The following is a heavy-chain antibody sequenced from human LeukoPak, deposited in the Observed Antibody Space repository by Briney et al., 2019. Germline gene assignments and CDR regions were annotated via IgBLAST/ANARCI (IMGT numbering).Heavy chain of an antibody. D-gene: IGHD2-2*01. J-gene: IGHJ4*02. V-gene: IGHV4-4*07. CDR3: AREGPYQSNDY. CDR2: IYTNGNT. Sequence: PSETLSLTCTVSGGSISSYYWNWIRQPAGKGLEWIGRIYTNGNTNYNPSLKSRVTISVDTSKNQFSLKLSSVTAADTAVYYCAREGPYQSNDYWGQGTLVTVSS. CDR1: GGSISSYY.